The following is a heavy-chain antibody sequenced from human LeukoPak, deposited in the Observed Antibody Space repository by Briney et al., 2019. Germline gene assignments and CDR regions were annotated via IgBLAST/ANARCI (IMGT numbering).Heavy chain of an antibody. V-gene: IGHV1-46*01. J-gene: IGHJ5*02. Sequence: ASVKVSCKASGYTLTSYYMHWVRQAPGHGLEWMGIINPSGGSTSYAQKFQGRVTMIRDTSTSTVYMELSSLRSEDTAVYCCARAQAWDASDPNWFDPWGQGSLVIVSS. CDR3: ARAQAWDASDPNWFDP. CDR1: GYTLTSYY. CDR2: INPSGGST. D-gene: IGHD1-26*01.